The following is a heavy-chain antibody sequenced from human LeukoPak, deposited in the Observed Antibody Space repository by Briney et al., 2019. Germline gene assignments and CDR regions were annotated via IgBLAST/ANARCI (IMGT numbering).Heavy chain of an antibody. CDR3: ATDRGSYSYFDY. J-gene: IGHJ4*02. D-gene: IGHD1-26*01. Sequence: ASVKVSCKVSGYTLTELSMHWVRQAPGKGLEWMGGFDPEDGETIYAQKFQGRVTMTEDTSTDTAYMELSSLRSEDTAVYYCATDRGSYSYFDYWGQGTLVTVSS. CDR1: GYTLTELS. CDR2: FDPEDGET. V-gene: IGHV1-24*01.